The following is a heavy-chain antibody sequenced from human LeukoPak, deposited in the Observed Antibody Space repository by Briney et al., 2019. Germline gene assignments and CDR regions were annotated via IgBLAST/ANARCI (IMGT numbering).Heavy chain of an antibody. CDR2: IYYSGST. D-gene: IGHD4/OR15-4a*01. CDR1: GGSISSSSYY. J-gene: IGHJ3*02. Sequence: PSETLSLTCTVSGGSISSSSYYWGWIRQPPGKGLEWIGSIYYSGSTYYNPSLKSRVTISVDTSKNQFSLQLNSVTPEDTAVYYCARVMVVTKVPDAFDIWGQGTMVTVSS. V-gene: IGHV4-39*01. CDR3: ARVMVVTKVPDAFDI.